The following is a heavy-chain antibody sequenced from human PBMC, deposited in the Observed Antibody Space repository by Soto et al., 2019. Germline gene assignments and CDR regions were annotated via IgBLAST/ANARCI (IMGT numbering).Heavy chain of an antibody. V-gene: IGHV4-34*01. J-gene: IGHJ3*02. CDR1: GGFVSSGSYY. Sequence: QVQLQQWGAGLLKPSETLSLTCAVYGGFVSSGSYYWSWIRQPPGKGLEWIGEMSHSGGTHFNPSLKRRVTISVDTSKNQFSLNIYSVTAAHTALYYCARVERGTVTTVVDAFDIWGPGTMVTVSS. CDR3: ARVERGTVTTVVDAFDI. CDR2: MSHSGGT. D-gene: IGHD1-1*01.